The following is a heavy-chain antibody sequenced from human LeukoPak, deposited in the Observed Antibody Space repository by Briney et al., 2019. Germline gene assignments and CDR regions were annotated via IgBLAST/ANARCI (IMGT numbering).Heavy chain of an antibody. CDR1: GYTFTGYY. CDR2: INPNSGGT. Sequence: GASVKVSCKASGYTFTGYYLHWVRQAPGQGLEWMGWINPNSGGTNYAQKFQGRVTMTRDTSISTAYMELSRLRSDDTAVYYCARDNPVVVVAATHFHNWFDPWGQGTLVTVSS. CDR3: ARDNPVVVVAATHFHNWFDP. V-gene: IGHV1-2*02. D-gene: IGHD2-15*01. J-gene: IGHJ5*02.